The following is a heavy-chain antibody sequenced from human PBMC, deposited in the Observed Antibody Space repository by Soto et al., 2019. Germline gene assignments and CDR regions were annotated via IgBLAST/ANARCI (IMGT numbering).Heavy chain of an antibody. Sequence: PSETLSLTCTVSGGSISSGGYYWSWIRQHPGKGLEWIGYIYYSGSTYYNPSLKSRVTISVDTPKNQFSLKLSSVTAADTAVYYCARDSGSYADYWGQGTLVTVSS. CDR2: IYYSGST. CDR1: GGSISSGGYY. V-gene: IGHV4-31*03. D-gene: IGHD1-26*01. CDR3: ARDSGSYADY. J-gene: IGHJ4*02.